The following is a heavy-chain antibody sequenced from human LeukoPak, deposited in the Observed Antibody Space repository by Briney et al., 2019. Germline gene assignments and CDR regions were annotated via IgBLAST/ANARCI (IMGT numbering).Heavy chain of an antibody. J-gene: IGHJ3*02. CDR2: IRSSGSNI. CDR3: ARDGLSRDQAFDAFDI. D-gene: IGHD2-2*01. CDR1: GFTFMSYE. V-gene: IGHV3-48*03. Sequence: GGSLRLSCAASGFTFMSYEMSSVRQAPGKGLEWLAYIRSSGSNIYYADSVRGRFSISRDNAKDSLYLQINSLRAEDTAIYYCARDGLSRDQAFDAFDIWGQGTMATVSS.